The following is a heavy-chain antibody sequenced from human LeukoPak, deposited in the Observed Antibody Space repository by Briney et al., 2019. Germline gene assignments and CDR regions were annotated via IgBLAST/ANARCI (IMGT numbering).Heavy chain of an antibody. V-gene: IGHV1-46*01. CDR1: GYTFTSYY. CDR3: ARGYCSGGGCSVLDAFDG. CDR2: INPSGGST. Sequence: GASVKVSCKASGYTFTSYYIHWVRQAPGQGLEWMGKINPSGGSTSYPQKFQGGVTMTRDTSTTTVYMELSTLRSEDTAIYYCARGYCSGGGCSVLDAFDGWGQGTMVTVSS. D-gene: IGHD2-15*01. J-gene: IGHJ3*01.